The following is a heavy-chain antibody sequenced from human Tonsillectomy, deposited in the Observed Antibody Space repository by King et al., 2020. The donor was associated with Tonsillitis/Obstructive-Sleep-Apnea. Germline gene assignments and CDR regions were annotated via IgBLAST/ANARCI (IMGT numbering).Heavy chain of an antibody. CDR3: VRQHEAGDGYYYYYMDV. J-gene: IGHJ6*03. CDR1: GGSVSSSDYY. Sequence: QLQESGPGLVKPSETLSLTCTVSGGSVSSSDYYWGWIRQPPGQGLEWIGTIYYSGTTYYNPSLKSRVTISVDTSKNLFSLWLSSVTATATAVYYCVRQHEAGDGYYYYYMDVWGKGTTVTVSS. V-gene: IGHV4-39*01. CDR2: IYYSGTT. D-gene: IGHD2-21*02.